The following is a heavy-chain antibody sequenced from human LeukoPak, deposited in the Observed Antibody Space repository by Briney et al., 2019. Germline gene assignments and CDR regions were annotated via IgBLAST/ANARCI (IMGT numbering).Heavy chain of an antibody. D-gene: IGHD1-20*01. CDR2: IYSGGST. CDR1: GFTVSSNY. V-gene: IGHV3-66*01. Sequence: GGSLRLSCAASGFTVSSNYMGWVRQAPGKGLEWVSVIYSGGSTYYSDSVKGRFTISRDNSKNTLYLQMNSLRAEDTAVYYCARGYNWNYSHYWGQGTLVTVSS. J-gene: IGHJ4*02. CDR3: ARGYNWNYSHY.